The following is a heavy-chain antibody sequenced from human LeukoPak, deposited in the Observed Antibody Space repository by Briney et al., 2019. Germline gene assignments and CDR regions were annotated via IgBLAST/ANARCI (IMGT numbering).Heavy chain of an antibody. J-gene: IGHJ4*02. CDR2: IAFDDTDR. V-gene: IGHV3-30*04. Sequence: PGGSLRLSCAASGFIFGDYAMHWVRQAPGKGLEWVAAIAFDDTDRCYIDSVKGRFTISRDDSKNTLYLHMASLRAEDTAVYYCTNSDDYGDYWGQGTLVTVSS. CDR3: TNSDDYGDY. CDR1: GFIFGDYA.